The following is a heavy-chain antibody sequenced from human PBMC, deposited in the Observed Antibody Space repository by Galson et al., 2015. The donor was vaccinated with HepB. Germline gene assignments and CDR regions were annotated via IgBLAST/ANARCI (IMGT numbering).Heavy chain of an antibody. CDR3: AKGAYLSSAYLYGMDL. D-gene: IGHD6-6*01. V-gene: IGHV3-23*01. Sequence: SLRLSCAASGFRFNSYAMTWVRQAPGKGLESVSGVTGSGDRTYYADFVKDRFTISRDNSKNNLFLQVNSLRVEDTAVYYCAKGAYLSSAYLYGMDLWGHGTTVIVSS. CDR1: GFRFNSYA. J-gene: IGHJ6*02. CDR2: VTGSGDRT.